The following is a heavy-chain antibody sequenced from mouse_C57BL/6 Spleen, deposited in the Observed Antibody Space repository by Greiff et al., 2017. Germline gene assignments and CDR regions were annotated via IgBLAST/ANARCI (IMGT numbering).Heavy chain of an antibody. D-gene: IGHD2-1*01. J-gene: IGHJ4*01. V-gene: IGHV1-82*01. CDR2: IYPGDGDT. CDR3: ASEGNGYAMDY. Sequence: QVQLQQSGPELVKPGASVKISCKASGNAFSSSWLNWVKQRPGKGLEWIGRIYPGDGDTKYNGKFKGKATLTADKSSSTAYMHLSSLTSEDSAVYFCASEGNGYAMDYWGQGTSVTVSS. CDR1: GNAFSSSW.